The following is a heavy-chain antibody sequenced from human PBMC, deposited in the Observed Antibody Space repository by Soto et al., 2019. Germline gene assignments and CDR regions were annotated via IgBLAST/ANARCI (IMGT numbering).Heavy chain of an antibody. CDR3: ARDSVGISSPGVY. J-gene: IGHJ4*02. CDR2: IYTSGTT. V-gene: IGHV4-4*07. D-gene: IGHD1-26*01. Sequence: QVQLQESGPGLVKPSETLSLTCTVSGGSINGYYWTWIRQSAGKGLEWIGRIYTSGTTSYNPSLKSRVTMSLDTSKNQFSLRLTSVTAADTAVYYCARDSVGISSPGVYWGRGTLVTVSS. CDR1: GGSINGYY.